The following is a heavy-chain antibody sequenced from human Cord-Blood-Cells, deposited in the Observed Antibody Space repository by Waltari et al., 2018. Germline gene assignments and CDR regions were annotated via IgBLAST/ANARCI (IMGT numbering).Heavy chain of an antibody. CDR2: IIPILGIA. J-gene: IGHJ4*02. V-gene: IGHV1-69*08. CDR3: ARDEGGYCGGDCYSR. CDR1: GATFSSYT. Sequence: QVQLVQSGAEVKKPGSSVKVSCKASGATFSSYTISWVRQAPGQGLEWMGRIIPILGIANYAQKFQGRVTITADKSTSTAYMELSSLRSEDTAVYYCARDEGGYCGGDCYSRWGQGTLVTVSS. D-gene: IGHD2-21*01.